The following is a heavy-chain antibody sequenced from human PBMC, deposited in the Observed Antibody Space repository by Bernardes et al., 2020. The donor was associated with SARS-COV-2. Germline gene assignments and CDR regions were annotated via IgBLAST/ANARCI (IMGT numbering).Heavy chain of an antibody. CDR2: ISGSGGGT. J-gene: IGHJ6*02. D-gene: IGHD2-2*01. CDR3: AKSTIHCSSTSCSDYYYYGMDV. CDR1: GFTFSSYA. Sequence: GGSLRLSCAASGFTFSSYAMSWVRQAPGKGLEWVSAISGSGGGTYYADSVKGRFTISRDNSKNTLYLQMNSLRVEDTAVYYCAKSTIHCSSTSCSDYYYYGMDVWGQGTTVTVSS. V-gene: IGHV3-23*01.